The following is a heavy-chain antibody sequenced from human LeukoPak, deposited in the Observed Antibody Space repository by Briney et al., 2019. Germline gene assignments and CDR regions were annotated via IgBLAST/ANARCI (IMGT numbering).Heavy chain of an antibody. V-gene: IGHV4-61*01. D-gene: IGHD1-26*01. Sequence: KSSETLSLTCTVSGGSVSSGSYYWSWIRQPPGKGLEWIGYIYYSGSTNYNPSLKSRVTISVDTSKNQFSLKLSSVTAADTAVYYCARVTVGASWSDYWGQGTLVTVSS. J-gene: IGHJ4*02. CDR1: GGSVSSGSYY. CDR3: ARVTVGASWSDY. CDR2: IYYSGST.